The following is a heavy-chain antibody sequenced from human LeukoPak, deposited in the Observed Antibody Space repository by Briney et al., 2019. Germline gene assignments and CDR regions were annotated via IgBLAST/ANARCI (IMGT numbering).Heavy chain of an antibody. D-gene: IGHD3-16*01. J-gene: IGHJ4*02. CDR1: GASISSDY. CDR3: ARSYGYSTIYFSY. V-gene: IGHV4-59*08. Sequence: SETLSLTCTVSGASISSDYWSWIRQPPGKGLEWIGYLYYSGSTNYNPSLKSRVSISADTSMNQFSLKLSSVTAADTAVYYCARSYGYSTIYFSYWGQGTLVTVSS. CDR2: LYYSGST.